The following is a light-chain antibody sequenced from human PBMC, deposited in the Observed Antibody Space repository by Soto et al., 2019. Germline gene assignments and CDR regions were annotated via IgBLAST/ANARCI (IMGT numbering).Light chain of an antibody. V-gene: IGLV1-40*01. CDR1: SSNIGAGYD. CDR3: QSYDSSAHVV. CDR2: GNS. Sequence: QAVVTQPPSVSGAPGQRVTISCTGSSSNIGAGYDVHWYQQLPGTAPKLLIYGNSNRPSGVPDRFSGSKSGTSASLAITGLHAEDEADYYCQSYDSSAHVVFGGGTKLTVL. J-gene: IGLJ2*01.